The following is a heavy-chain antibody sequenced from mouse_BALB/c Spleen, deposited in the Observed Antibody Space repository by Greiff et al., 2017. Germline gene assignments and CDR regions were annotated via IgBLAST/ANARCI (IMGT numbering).Heavy chain of an antibody. CDR1: GYTFTSYW. V-gene: IGHV1-7*01. J-gene: IGHJ4*01. Sequence: QVHVKQSGAELAKPGASVKMSCKASGYTFTSYWMHWVKQRPGQGLEWIGYINPSTGYTEYNQKFKDKATLTADKSSSTAYMQLSSLTSEDSAVYYCARSGVRRAMDYWGQGTSVTVSS. D-gene: IGHD2-14*01. CDR3: ARSGVRRAMDY. CDR2: INPSTGYT.